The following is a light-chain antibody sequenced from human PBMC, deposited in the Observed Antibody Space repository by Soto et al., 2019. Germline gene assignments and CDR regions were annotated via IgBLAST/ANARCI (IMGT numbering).Light chain of an antibody. Sequence: DIQMTQSPSSLSASVGDRVTITCRASQSISNYLNWYQQRPGKAPKLLIYAASSLQSGVPSRFNASGSGTDFTLTINSLQPEDFATYYCQQSFHTPRTFGQVTKVDIK. CDR2: AAS. J-gene: IGKJ1*01. V-gene: IGKV1-39*01. CDR3: QQSFHTPRT. CDR1: QSISNY.